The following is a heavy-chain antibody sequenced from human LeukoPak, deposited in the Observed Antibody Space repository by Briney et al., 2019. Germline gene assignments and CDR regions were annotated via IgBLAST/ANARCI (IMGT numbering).Heavy chain of an antibody. CDR3: AKDMGGRAWWSYYFDY. Sequence: GGSLRLSCAASGFTFDDYTMHWVRQAPGKGLEWVSLISWDGGSTYYADSVKGRFTISRDSSKNSLYLQMNSLRTEDTALYYCAKDMGGRAWWSYYFDYWGQGTLVTVSS. CDR2: ISWDGGST. J-gene: IGHJ4*02. D-gene: IGHD2-15*01. CDR1: GFTFDDYT. V-gene: IGHV3-43*01.